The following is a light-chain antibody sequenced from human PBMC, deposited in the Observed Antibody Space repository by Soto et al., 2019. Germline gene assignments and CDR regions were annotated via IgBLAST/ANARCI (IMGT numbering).Light chain of an antibody. J-gene: IGLJ2*01. V-gene: IGLV1-47*02. CDR3: AAWDDSLSGVV. CDR2: SNN. Sequence: QSVLTQPPSASGTPGQRLTISCSGSSSNIGSNYVYWYQQLPGTAPKLLIDSNNQRPSGVPDRFSGSKSGTSASLAISGLRSEDEADYYWAAWDDSLSGVVFGAGTQLTVL. CDR1: SSNIGSNY.